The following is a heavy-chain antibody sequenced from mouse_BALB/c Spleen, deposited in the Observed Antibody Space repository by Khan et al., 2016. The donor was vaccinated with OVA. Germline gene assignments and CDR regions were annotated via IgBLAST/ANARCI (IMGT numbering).Heavy chain of an antibody. CDR1: GYTFTSYY. CDR2: IHPSNGGA. D-gene: IGHD1-2*01. CDR3: TRGGYGGFAY. V-gene: IGHV1S81*02. Sequence: QVQLQQSGAELVKPRASVKLSCKASGYTFTSYYLSWLKQRPGQGLEWIGEIHPSNGGANFNDTFKSKATLTVDKSSSPASMPLSSLTSDDSTVYYCTRGGYGGFAYWGQATLVTVSA. J-gene: IGHJ3*01.